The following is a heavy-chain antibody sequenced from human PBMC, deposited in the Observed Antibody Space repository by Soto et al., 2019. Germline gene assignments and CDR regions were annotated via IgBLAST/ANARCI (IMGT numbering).Heavy chain of an antibody. J-gene: IGHJ6*02. Sequence: EVQLVESGGGLVKPGGSLRHSCAASGLTFSSYSMNWVRQAPGKGLEWVSSISSSSSYIYYADSVKGRFTISRDNAKNSLYLQMNSLRAEDTAVYYCARDGADILTGYYYYYGMDVWGQGTTVTVSS. D-gene: IGHD3-9*01. CDR2: ISSSSSYI. CDR1: GLTFSSYS. V-gene: IGHV3-21*01. CDR3: ARDGADILTGYYYYYGMDV.